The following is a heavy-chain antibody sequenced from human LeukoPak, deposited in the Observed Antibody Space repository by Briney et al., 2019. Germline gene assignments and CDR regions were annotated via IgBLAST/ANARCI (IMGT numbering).Heavy chain of an antibody. Sequence: GGSLRPSCAASGFTFSSYGMHWVRQAPGKGLEWVAVISYDGSNKYYADSVKGRFTISRDNSKNTLYLQMNSLRAEDTAIYYCAKDDSTATFSPDAFHVWGRGTMVTVSS. CDR2: ISYDGSNK. V-gene: IGHV3-30*18. J-gene: IGHJ3*01. CDR1: GFTFSSYG. D-gene: IGHD2-15*01. CDR3: AKDDSTATFSPDAFHV.